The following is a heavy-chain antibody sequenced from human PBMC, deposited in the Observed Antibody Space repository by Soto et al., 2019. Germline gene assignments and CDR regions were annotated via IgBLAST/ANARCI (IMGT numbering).Heavy chain of an antibody. J-gene: IGHJ4*02. D-gene: IGHD3-22*01. Sequence: SVQVSCKASGGTFSSYAISWVRQAPGQGLEWMGGIIPIFGTANYAQKFQGRVTITADESTSTAYMELSSLRSEDTAVYYCATDLFYYDSSGYKYWGQGTLVTVSS. CDR1: GGTFSSYA. CDR2: IIPIFGTA. CDR3: ATDLFYYDSSGYKY. V-gene: IGHV1-69*13.